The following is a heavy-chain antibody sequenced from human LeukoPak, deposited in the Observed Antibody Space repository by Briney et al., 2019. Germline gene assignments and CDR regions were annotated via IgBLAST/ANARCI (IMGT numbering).Heavy chain of an antibody. CDR1: GGSFSGYY. Sequence: PSETLSLTCAVYGGSFSGYYWSWIRQPPGKGLEWIGEINHSGSTNYNPSLKSRVTISVDTSKNQFSLKLSSVTAADTAVYYCASNPPRYCSDGSCPGYWGQGTLVTVSS. CDR2: INHSGST. J-gene: IGHJ4*02. V-gene: IGHV4-34*01. D-gene: IGHD2-15*01. CDR3: ASNPPRYCSDGSCPGY.